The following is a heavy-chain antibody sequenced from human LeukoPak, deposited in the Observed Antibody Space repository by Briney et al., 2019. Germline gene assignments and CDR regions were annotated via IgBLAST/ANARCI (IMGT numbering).Heavy chain of an antibody. Sequence: PGGSLRLSCAASGFTFSSYSMNWVRQAPGKGPEWVSYISSSSSTIYYADSVKGRFTISRDNAKNSLYLQMNSLRAEDTAVYYCARGNRWLVFYYYGMDVWGQGTTVTVSS. V-gene: IGHV3-48*01. D-gene: IGHD6-19*01. CDR1: GFTFSSYS. CDR2: ISSSSSTI. CDR3: ARGNRWLVFYYYGMDV. J-gene: IGHJ6*02.